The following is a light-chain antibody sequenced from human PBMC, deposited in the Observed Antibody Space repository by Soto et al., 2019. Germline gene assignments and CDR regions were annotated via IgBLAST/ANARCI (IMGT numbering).Light chain of an antibody. J-gene: IGKJ1*01. V-gene: IGKV1-5*01. CDR2: DAS. CDR3: QQYNSYSWT. Sequence: DIQMTQSPSTLSASVGDRVTITCRASQSISSWLACDQQKPGKAPKLLIYDASSLESGVPSRFSGSGSGTEFTLTISSLQPDDFATYYCQQYNSYSWTFGQGTKVEIK. CDR1: QSISSW.